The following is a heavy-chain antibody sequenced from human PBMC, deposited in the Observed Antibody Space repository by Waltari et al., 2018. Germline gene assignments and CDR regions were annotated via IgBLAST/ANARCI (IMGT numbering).Heavy chain of an antibody. Sequence: QVQLVESGGGVVQPGGSLRLSWAASGFTFSSYGMHWVRQAPGKGLEWVAFIRYDGSNKYYADSVKGRFTISRDNSKNTLYLQMNSLRAEDTAVYYCAKDRGSSWEAYFDYWGQGTLVTVSS. V-gene: IGHV3-30*02. CDR2: IRYDGSNK. CDR1: GFTFSSYG. CDR3: AKDRGSSWEAYFDY. J-gene: IGHJ4*02. D-gene: IGHD6-13*01.